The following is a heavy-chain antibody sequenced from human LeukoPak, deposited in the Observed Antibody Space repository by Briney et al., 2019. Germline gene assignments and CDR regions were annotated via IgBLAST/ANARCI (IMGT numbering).Heavy chain of an antibody. J-gene: IGHJ6*03. V-gene: IGHV3-69-1*01. CDR1: GFTFSDYY. Sequence: PGGSLRLSCAASGFTFSDYYMSWIRQAPGKGLEWVSYISSSSYIYYADSVKGRFTISRDNAKNSLYLQMNSLRAEDTAVYYCARDMEDTAMVLYYYYMDVWGKGTTVTVSS. CDR2: ISSSSYI. CDR3: ARDMEDTAMVLYYYYMDV. D-gene: IGHD5-18*01.